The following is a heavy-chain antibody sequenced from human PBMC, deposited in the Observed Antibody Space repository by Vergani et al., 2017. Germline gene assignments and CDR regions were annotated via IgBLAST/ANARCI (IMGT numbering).Heavy chain of an antibody. CDR1: GGPISSYY. J-gene: IGHJ4*02. CDR2: IYYSGGT. Sequence: QVQLQESGPGLVKPSETLSLTCTVSGGPISSYYWSWIRQPPGQGLDWIGYIYYSGGTNSNPSLKSRVTISVDTSKNHFSLKLSSVTAADTAVYYCARGITMVRASPPYYFDYWGQGTLVTVSS. V-gene: IGHV4-59*01. D-gene: IGHD3-10*01. CDR3: ARGITMVRASPPYYFDY.